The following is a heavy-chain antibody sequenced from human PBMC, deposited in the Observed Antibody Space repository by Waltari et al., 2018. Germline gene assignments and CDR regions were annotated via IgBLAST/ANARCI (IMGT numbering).Heavy chain of an antibody. V-gene: IGHV1-24*01. D-gene: IGHD5-12*01. CDR1: GYTLTDLS. CDR3: ATDHHRQSGYDI. J-gene: IGHJ4*02. CDR2: YEPETADI. Sequence: QVQLEQSGAEVKKPGASVKVSCKVSGYTLTDLSMHWVRHAPGTGLEWMGGYEPETADIIYAQRCQGRVTITEEPSSETSHFELSSLPSEDTAVYYCATDHHRQSGYDIWGQGTLVTVSS.